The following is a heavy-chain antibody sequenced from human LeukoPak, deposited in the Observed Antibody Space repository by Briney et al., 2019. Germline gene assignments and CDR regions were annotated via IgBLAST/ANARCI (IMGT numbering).Heavy chain of an antibody. Sequence: GGSLRLSCAASRFTFSSYGMHWVRQAPGKGLEWVAIIWYDGSDKYYAQSVKGRFTISRDNSKNTLYLQMNSLRAEDTAVYYCATLGTTVTTSDYWGQGTLVTVSS. V-gene: IGHV3-33*01. J-gene: IGHJ4*02. CDR3: ATLGTTVTTSDY. CDR1: RFTFSSYG. D-gene: IGHD4-17*01. CDR2: IWYDGSDK.